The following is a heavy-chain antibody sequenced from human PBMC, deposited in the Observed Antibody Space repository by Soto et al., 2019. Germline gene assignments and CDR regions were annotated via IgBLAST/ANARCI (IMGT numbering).Heavy chain of an antibody. Sequence: SETLSLTCTVSGGSISSGGYYWSWIRQPPGKGLEWIGYIYYSGSTNYNPSLKSRVTISVDTSKNQFSLKLSSVTAADTAVYYCARASIAAAGSLGWFDPWGQGTLVTVSS. J-gene: IGHJ5*02. CDR2: IYYSGST. D-gene: IGHD6-13*01. CDR1: GGSISSGGYY. CDR3: ARASIAAAGSLGWFDP. V-gene: IGHV4-61*08.